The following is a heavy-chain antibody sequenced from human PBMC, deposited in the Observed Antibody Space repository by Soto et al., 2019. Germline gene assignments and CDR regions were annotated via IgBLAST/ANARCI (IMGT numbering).Heavy chain of an antibody. V-gene: IGHV3-23*01. CDR3: AKDRTYDSSGSFDY. D-gene: IGHD3-22*01. CDR2: ISGSGGST. Sequence: EVQLLESGGGLVQPGGSLRLSCAASGFTFSSYAMSWVRQAPGKGLEWVSAISGSGGSTYYADSVKGRFTISRDKSKNTLYLQMHSLRAEDTAVYYCAKDRTYDSSGSFDYWGQGTLVTVSS. CDR1: GFTFSSYA. J-gene: IGHJ4*02.